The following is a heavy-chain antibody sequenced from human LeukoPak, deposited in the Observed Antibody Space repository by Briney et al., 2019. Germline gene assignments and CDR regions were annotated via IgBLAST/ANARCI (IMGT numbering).Heavy chain of an antibody. J-gene: IGHJ3*02. D-gene: IGHD2-15*01. CDR3: ARIISGGYCSGGSCHDAFDI. CDR1: GYTFTSYG. CDR2: ISAYNGNT. V-gene: IGHV1-18*01. Sequence: GASVKVSCKASGYTFTSYGISWVRQAPGQGLEWMGWISAYNGNTNYAQKLQGRVTMTTDTSTSTAYMELRSLRSDDTAVYYCARIISGGYCSGGSCHDAFDIWGQGTMVTVSS.